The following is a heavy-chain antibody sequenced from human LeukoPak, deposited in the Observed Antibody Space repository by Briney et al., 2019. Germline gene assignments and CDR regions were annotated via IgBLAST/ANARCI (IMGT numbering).Heavy chain of an antibody. J-gene: IGHJ4*02. CDR3: RAGEFDY. Sequence: GGSLRLSCAASGFTFSGSAMHWVRQASGRGLEWVGRIRSKANSYATAYAASVKGRFTISRDDSKNTAYLQMNSLKTEDTAVYYCRAGEFDYWGQGTLVTVSS. D-gene: IGHD7-27*01. CDR1: GFTFSGSA. CDR2: IRSKANSYAT. V-gene: IGHV3-73*01.